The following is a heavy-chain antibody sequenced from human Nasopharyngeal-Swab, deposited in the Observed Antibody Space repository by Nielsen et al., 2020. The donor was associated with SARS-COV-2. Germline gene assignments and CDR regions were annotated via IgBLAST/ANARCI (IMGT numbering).Heavy chain of an antibody. Sequence: WVRQAPGQGLEWMGWISVYNADTNYAQKLQGRVSMTTDASTSTAYMELRSLRSDDTVVYYCARDIEEWLVVPSLSFDYWGQGTLVTVSS. V-gene: IGHV1-18*01. CDR2: ISVYNADT. CDR3: ARDIEEWLVVPSLSFDY. D-gene: IGHD3-3*01. J-gene: IGHJ4*02.